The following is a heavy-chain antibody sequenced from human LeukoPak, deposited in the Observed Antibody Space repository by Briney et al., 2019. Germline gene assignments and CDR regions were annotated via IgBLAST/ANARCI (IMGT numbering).Heavy chain of an antibody. CDR2: ISAYNGNT. V-gene: IGHV1-18*01. D-gene: IGHD3-10*01. Sequence: WMGWISAYNGNTNYAQKLQGRVTMTTDTSTSTAYMELRSLRSDDTAVYYCAGIWFGIGFDHWGQGTLVTVSS. J-gene: IGHJ5*02. CDR3: AGIWFGIGFDH.